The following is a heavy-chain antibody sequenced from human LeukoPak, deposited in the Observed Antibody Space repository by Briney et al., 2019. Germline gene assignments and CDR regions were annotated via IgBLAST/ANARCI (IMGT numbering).Heavy chain of an antibody. D-gene: IGHD1-1*01. V-gene: IGHV4-59*01. CDR1: GGSISSYY. CDR3: ARKGWTDTTNWFDP. J-gene: IGHJ5*02. CDR2: IYYSGST. Sequence: SETLSLTCTVSGGSISSYYWSWIRQPPGKGLEWIGYIYYSGSTNYNPSLKSRVTISVGTSKNQFSLKLSSVTAADTAVYYCARKGWTDTTNWFDPWGQGTLVTVSS.